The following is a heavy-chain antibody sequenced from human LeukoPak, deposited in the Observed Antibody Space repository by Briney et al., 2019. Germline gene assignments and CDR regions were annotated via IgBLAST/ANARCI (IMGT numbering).Heavy chain of an antibody. CDR1: GFTFSSYA. D-gene: IGHD2-15*01. V-gene: IGHV3-23*01. Sequence: PGGSLRLSCAASGFTFSSYAMSWVRQAPGKGLGWVSAISGSGGSTYYADSVKGRFTISRDNSKNTLYLQMNSLRAEDTAVYYCAKAIKYCSGGSCYSYYYYGMDVWGQGTTVTVSS. CDR2: ISGSGGST. J-gene: IGHJ6*02. CDR3: AKAIKYCSGGSCYSYYYYGMDV.